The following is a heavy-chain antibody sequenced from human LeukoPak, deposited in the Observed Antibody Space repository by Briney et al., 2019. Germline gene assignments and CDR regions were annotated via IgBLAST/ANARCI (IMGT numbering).Heavy chain of an antibody. CDR2: IYYSGST. CDR1: GGSISSSSYY. Sequence: SETLSLTCTVSGGSISSSSYYWGWIRQPPGKGLEWIGSIYYSGSTYYNPSLKSRVTISVDTSKNQFSLKLSSVTAADTAVYYCARRRYCSGGSCYSEVGDAFDIWGQGTMVTVSS. V-gene: IGHV4-39*01. J-gene: IGHJ3*02. D-gene: IGHD2-15*01. CDR3: ARRRYCSGGSCYSEVGDAFDI.